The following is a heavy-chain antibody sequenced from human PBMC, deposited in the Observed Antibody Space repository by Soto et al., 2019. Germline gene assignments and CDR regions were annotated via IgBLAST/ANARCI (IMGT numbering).Heavy chain of an antibody. Sequence: QVQLVQSGAEVRKPGSSVTVSCKASGGTFSNYAISWVRQAPGQGLEWMGGIIPIVGTGSYAQKFQGRVTITADEPTTTAYLELSSLRFEDTAVYYCARVVILVPTASTHYYCHMDVWGPGTTVTVSS. J-gene: IGHJ6*02. D-gene: IGHD2-2*01. CDR2: IIPIVGTG. V-gene: IGHV1-69*01. CDR1: GGTFSNYA. CDR3: ARVVILVPTASTHYYCHMDV.